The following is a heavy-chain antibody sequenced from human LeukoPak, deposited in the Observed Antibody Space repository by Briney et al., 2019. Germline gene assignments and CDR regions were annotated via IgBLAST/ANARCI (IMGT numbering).Heavy chain of an antibody. CDR1: GFTFSSYA. CDR3: ARDLDWNYELDY. V-gene: IGHV3-30*04. Sequence: GGSLRLSCAASGFTFSSYAMHWVREAPGKGLEWVAVISYDGSNKYYADSVKGRFTISRDNSKNTLYLQMNSLRAEDTAVYYCARDLDWNYELDYWRQETLVTVSS. J-gene: IGHJ4*02. CDR2: ISYDGSNK. D-gene: IGHD1-7*01.